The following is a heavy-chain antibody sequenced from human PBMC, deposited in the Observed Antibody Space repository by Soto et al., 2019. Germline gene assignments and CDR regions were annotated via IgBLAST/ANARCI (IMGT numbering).Heavy chain of an antibody. CDR2: IYYSGST. CDR3: ASGIAAAGTPFDY. V-gene: IGHV4-59*01. D-gene: IGHD6-13*01. Sequence: QVQLQESGPGLVKPSETLSLTCTVSGGSISSYYWSWIRQPPGKGLEWIGYIYYSGSTNYNPSLKSRVTISVDTSKNQFSLKLSSVTAADTAVYYCASGIAAAGTPFDYWGQGTLVTVSS. J-gene: IGHJ4*02. CDR1: GGSISSYY.